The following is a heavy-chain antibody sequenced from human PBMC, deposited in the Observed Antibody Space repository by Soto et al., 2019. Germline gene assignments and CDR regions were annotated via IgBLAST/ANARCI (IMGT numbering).Heavy chain of an antibody. Sequence: GGSLRLSCAASGFTFSSYGRHWVRQAPGKGLEWVAVISYDGSNKYYADSVKGRFTISRDNAKNSLYLQMNSLRAEDTAVYYCARGHYSSSWPNHYYWGQGTLVTVSS. CDR2: ISYDGSNK. D-gene: IGHD6-13*01. CDR3: ARGHYSSSWPNHYY. J-gene: IGHJ4*02. CDR1: GFTFSSYG. V-gene: IGHV3-30*03.